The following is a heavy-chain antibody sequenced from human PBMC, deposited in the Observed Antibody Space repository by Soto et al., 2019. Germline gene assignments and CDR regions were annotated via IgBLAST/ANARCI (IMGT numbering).Heavy chain of an antibody. J-gene: IGHJ4*02. CDR3: ASAKRWLQSGHFDY. CDR1: GFTVSSNY. V-gene: IGHV3-53*01. CDR2: FYSGGST. Sequence: EVQLVESGGGLIQPGGSLRLSCAASGFTVSSNYMSWVRQAPGKGLEWVSVFYSGGSTYYADSVKGRFTISRDNSKNTLYLQMNSLRAEDTAVYYCASAKRWLQSGHFDYWGQGTLVTVSS. D-gene: IGHD5-12*01.